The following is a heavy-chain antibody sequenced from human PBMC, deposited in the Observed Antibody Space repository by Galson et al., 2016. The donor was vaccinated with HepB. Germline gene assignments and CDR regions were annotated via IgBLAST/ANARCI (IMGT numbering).Heavy chain of an antibody. Sequence: SLRLSCAASGFTFSSYWMSWVRQAPGKGLEWVANIKEDGSEKYYVDSVKGRFTISRDNAKNSLYLQLNSLRAEDTAVYYCARTTWNYVSIYWGQGTLVTVSS. V-gene: IGHV3-7*01. CDR1: GFTFSSYW. D-gene: IGHD1-7*01. CDR2: IKEDGSEK. J-gene: IGHJ4*02. CDR3: ARTTWNYVSIY.